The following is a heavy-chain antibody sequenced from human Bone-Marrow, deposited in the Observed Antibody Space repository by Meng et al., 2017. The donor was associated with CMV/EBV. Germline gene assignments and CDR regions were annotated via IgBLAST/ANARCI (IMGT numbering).Heavy chain of an antibody. CDR2: ISYDGSNK. D-gene: IGHD3-10*01. CDR3: ARDLPLLWFGELSLYYYYGMDV. V-gene: IGHV3-30-3*01. CDR1: EFTFSSYA. J-gene: IGHJ6*02. Sequence: GESLKISCAASEFTFSSYAMHWVRQAPGKGLEWVAVISYDGSNKYYADSVKGRFTISRDNAKNSLYLQMNSLRAEDTAVYYCARDLPLLWFGELSLYYYYGMDVWGQGTTVTVSS.